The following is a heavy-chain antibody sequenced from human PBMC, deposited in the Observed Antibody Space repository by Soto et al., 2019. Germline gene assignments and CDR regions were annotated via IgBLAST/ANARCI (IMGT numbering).Heavy chain of an antibody. Sequence: SETLSLTCTVSGGSISSGGYYWSWIRQHPGKGLEWIGYIYYIGSTYYNPSLKSRVTISVDTSKNQFSLKLSSVTAEDTAVYYCAKDSWVEMATILNYWGQGTLVTVSS. CDR3: AKDSWVEMATILNY. CDR2: IYYIGST. CDR1: GGSISSGGYY. J-gene: IGHJ4*02. V-gene: IGHV4-31*03. D-gene: IGHD5-12*01.